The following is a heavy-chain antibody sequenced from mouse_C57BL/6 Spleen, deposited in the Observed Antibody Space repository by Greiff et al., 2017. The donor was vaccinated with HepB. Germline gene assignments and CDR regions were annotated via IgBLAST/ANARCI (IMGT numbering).Heavy chain of an antibody. CDR3: ARKGLPDYSNPYYAMDY. Sequence: VQRVESGAELAKPGASVKLSCKASGYTFTSYWMHWVKQRPGQGLEWIGYINPSSGYTKYNQKFKDKATLTADKSSSTAYMQLSSLTYEDSAVYYCARKGLPDYSNPYYAMDYWGQGTSVTVSS. D-gene: IGHD2-5*01. V-gene: IGHV1-7*01. CDR2: INPSSGYT. CDR1: GYTFTSYW. J-gene: IGHJ4*01.